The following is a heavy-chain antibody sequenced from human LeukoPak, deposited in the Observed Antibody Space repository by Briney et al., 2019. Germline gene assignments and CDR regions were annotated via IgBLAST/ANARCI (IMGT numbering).Heavy chain of an antibody. J-gene: IGHJ6*03. CDR1: GGSFSGYY. V-gene: IGHV4-34*01. D-gene: IGHD6-19*01. CDR2: INHSGNT. CDR3: ARTQEAGYSSGRYDSYYYYYMDV. Sequence: NPSETLSLTCAVYGGSFSGYYWNWIRQSPGKGLEWIGEINHSGNTNYNPSLKSRVTISVDTSKNQFSLKLSSVTAADTAVYFCARTQEAGYSSGRYDSYYYYYMDVWGKGTTVTISS.